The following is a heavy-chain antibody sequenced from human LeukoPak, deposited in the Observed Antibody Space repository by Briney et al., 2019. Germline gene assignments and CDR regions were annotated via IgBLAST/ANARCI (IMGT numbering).Heavy chain of an antibody. Sequence: GRSLRLSCVASGFTIENYAMHWVRQAPGRGLEWVLGISWNGGSIGYADFAKGRFTISRDNARKSLFLQMNTLRVEDTALYYCAKDRDPPYVGNSYGYYSDYWGQGTLVTVSS. CDR1: GFTIENYA. CDR3: AKDRDPPYVGNSYGYYSDY. D-gene: IGHD5-18*01. V-gene: IGHV3-9*01. CDR2: ISWNGGSI. J-gene: IGHJ4*02.